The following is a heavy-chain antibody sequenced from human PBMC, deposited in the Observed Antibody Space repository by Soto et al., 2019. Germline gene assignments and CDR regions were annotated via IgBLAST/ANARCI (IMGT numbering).Heavy chain of an antibody. Sequence: GGSLRLSCAASGFTFRTYWMHWVRQAPGKGLVWVSRINDYGDRINYADSVKSRFTISRDDAKNSLYLQMNSLRAEDTAVYYCARSRGIAVTDAFDIWGQGTMVTVSS. CDR2: INDYGDRI. CDR3: ARSRGIAVTDAFDI. CDR1: GFTFRTYW. J-gene: IGHJ3*02. V-gene: IGHV3-74*01. D-gene: IGHD6-19*01.